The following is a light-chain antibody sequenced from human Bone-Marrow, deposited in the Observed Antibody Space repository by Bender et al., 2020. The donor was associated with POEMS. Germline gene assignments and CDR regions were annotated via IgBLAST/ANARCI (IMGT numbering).Light chain of an antibody. J-gene: IGLJ2*01. Sequence: QSALTQSASVSGSPGQSITIYCTGTGSDIAEYNYVSWYQRHPGKVPKLLIYDVTNRPSGISDRFSGSKSGNTASLTISGLQAEDEGDYYCSSYTTRRTVIFGGGTTLTVL. CDR1: GSDIAEYNY. V-gene: IGLV2-14*03. CDR2: DVT. CDR3: SSYTTRRTVI.